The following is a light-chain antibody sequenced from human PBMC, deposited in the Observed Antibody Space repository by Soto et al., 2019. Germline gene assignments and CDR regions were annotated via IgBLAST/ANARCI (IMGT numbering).Light chain of an antibody. V-gene: IGKV1-8*01. CDR1: QGISSY. J-gene: IGKJ2*01. CDR3: QQYYSYPPS. Sequence: AIRMTQSPSSFSASTGDRVTMTCRASQGISSYLAWYQQKPGKAPKILIYAASTLQSGVPSRFSGSGSGTDFTLTISCLQSEDFATYYCQQYYSYPPSFCQGTKLEIK. CDR2: AAS.